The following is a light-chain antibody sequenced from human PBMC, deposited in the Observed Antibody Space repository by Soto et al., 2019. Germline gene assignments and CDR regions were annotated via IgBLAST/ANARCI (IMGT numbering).Light chain of an antibody. CDR2: DGS. V-gene: IGLV2-14*03. J-gene: IGLJ1*01. Sequence: QSALTQPASVSGSPGQSITISCTGTSSDIGGYNYVSWYQQLPGKVPKLIIYDGSNRPSGVSDRYSGPKSSNAASLTISGLQAEDEDYYYLCSYTSTSTLYVFGTGTKVTLL. CDR1: SSDIGGYNY. CDR3: CSYTSTSTLYV.